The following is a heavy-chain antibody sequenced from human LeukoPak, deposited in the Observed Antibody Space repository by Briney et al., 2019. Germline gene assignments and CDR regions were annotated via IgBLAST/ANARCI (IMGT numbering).Heavy chain of an antibody. CDR2: IYISGST. CDR3: ARDMRFLEWFPHNHDAFDI. J-gene: IGHJ3*02. D-gene: IGHD3-3*01. Sequence: SETLSLTRTVSGGSISSYYWSWIRQPAGKGLEWIGRIYISGSTNYNPSLKSRVTISVDKSKNQFSLKLSSVTAADTAVYYCARDMRFLEWFPHNHDAFDIWGQGTMVTVSS. CDR1: GGSISSYY. V-gene: IGHV4-4*07.